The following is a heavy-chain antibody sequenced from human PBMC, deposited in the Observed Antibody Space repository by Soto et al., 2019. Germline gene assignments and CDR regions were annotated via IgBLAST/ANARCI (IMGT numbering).Heavy chain of an antibody. J-gene: IGHJ4*02. D-gene: IGHD2-2*01. CDR1: DFMFGNYW. Sequence: PGGSLILSCAASDFMFGNYWMHWVRQAPGKGLVWVSRINGDGSSTNYADSVKGRFTISRDNAKNTLYLQMNGLRAEDTAVYYCGRGSTVVPGNAFYWGLGTLVTVSS. CDR3: GRGSTVVPGNAFY. V-gene: IGHV3-74*01. CDR2: INGDGSST.